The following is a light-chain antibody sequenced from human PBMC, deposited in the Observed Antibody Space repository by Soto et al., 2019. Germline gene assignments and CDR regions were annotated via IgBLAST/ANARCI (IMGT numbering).Light chain of an antibody. CDR2: DAS. J-gene: IGKJ2*01. CDR3: QQRNNWPHT. CDR1: QSVSSY. Sequence: EIVLTQSPATLSLSPGERATLSCRASQSVSSYLAWYQQQPGQAPRLLIYDASNRATGIPARFSGSGSGTDFTLTISSLEPEDFVVYYCQQRNNWPHTFGQGTKLGIK. V-gene: IGKV3-11*01.